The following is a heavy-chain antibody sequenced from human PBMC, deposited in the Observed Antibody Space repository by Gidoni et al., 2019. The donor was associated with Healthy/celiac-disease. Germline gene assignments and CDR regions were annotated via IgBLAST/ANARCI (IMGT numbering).Heavy chain of an antibody. J-gene: IGHJ4*02. D-gene: IGHD3-22*01. CDR2: IIPIFGTA. Sequence: QVQLVQSGAEVKKPGSSVKVSCKASGGTFSSYAISWGRQAPGQGLEWMGGIIPIFGTANYAQKFQGRVTITADESTSTAYMELSSLRSEDTAVYYCARDHTPLYYYDSSGYYYVCDYWGQGTLVTVSS. CDR3: ARDHTPLYYYDSSGYYYVCDY. CDR1: GGTFSSYA. V-gene: IGHV1-69*01.